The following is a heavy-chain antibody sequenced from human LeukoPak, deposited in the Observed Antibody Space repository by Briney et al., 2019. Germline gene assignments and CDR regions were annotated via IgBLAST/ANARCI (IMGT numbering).Heavy chain of an antibody. J-gene: IGHJ4*02. CDR2: MNPNSGNT. CDR1: GYTFTSYD. Sequence: AASVRVSCKASGYTFTSYDINWVRQATGQGLEWMGWMNPNSGNTGYAQKFQGRVTMTRDTSISTAYLELSSLKSEDTAVYYCARGTRYCSDSSCYNYWGQGTLVTVSS. CDR3: ARGTRYCSDSSCYNY. D-gene: IGHD2-2*02. V-gene: IGHV1-8*01.